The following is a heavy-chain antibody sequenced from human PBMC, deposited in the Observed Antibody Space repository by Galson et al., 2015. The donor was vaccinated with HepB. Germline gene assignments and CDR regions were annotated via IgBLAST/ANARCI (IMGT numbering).Heavy chain of an antibody. CDR1: GYTFTSYD. V-gene: IGHV1-8*01. CDR2: MNPNSGNT. CDR3: ARGHCSSTSCYRYYYYYYMDV. J-gene: IGHJ6*03. D-gene: IGHD2-2*01. Sequence: SVKVSCKASGYTFTSYDINWVRQATGQGLEWMGWMNPNSGNTGYAQKFQGRVTMTRNTSISTAYMELSSLRSEDTAVYYCARGHCSSTSCYRYYYYYYMDVWGKGTTVTVSS.